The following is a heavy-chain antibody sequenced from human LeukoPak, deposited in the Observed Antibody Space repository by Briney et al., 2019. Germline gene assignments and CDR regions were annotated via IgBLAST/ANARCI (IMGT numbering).Heavy chain of an antibody. D-gene: IGHD5-12*01. CDR1: GFTFSSYA. Sequence: PGGSLRLSCAASGFTFSSYAMHWVRQAPGKGLEYVSAISSNGGSTYYANSVKGRFTISRDNSKNTLYLQMGSLRAEDMAVYYCARDLNGYDPLGYWGQGTLATVSS. CDR2: ISSNGGST. CDR3: ARDLNGYDPLGY. V-gene: IGHV3-64*01. J-gene: IGHJ4*02.